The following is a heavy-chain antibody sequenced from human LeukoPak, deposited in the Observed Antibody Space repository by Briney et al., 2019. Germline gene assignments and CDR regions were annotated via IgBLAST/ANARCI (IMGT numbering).Heavy chain of an antibody. D-gene: IGHD2-15*01. CDR3: LRDQDCSGGDCQAC. V-gene: IGHV4-39*02. J-gene: IGHJ4*02. CDR2: LSHSGTT. Sequence: SETLSLTCTVSGGSLSSGNYQWGWIRQPPGKGLEWTALLSHSGTTYSNPSLKTRVTMSVHTSKHHFSLRLNSVTAADTAVYYCLRDQDCSGGDCQACWGQGTLVTVSS. CDR1: GGSLSSGNYQ.